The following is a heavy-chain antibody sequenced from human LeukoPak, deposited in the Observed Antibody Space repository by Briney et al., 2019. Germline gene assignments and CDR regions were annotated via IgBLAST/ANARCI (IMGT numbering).Heavy chain of an antibody. J-gene: IGHJ4*02. CDR1: GGSISSSSYH. CDR3: AGDQYYYDSSGYYSFDY. Sequence: PSETLSLTCTVSGGSISSSSYHWGWIRQPPGKGLEWIGSIYYSGSTNYNPSLKSRVTMSVDTSKNQFSLKLSSVTAADTAVYYCAGDQYYYDSSGYYSFDYWGQGTLVTVSS. CDR2: IYYSGST. V-gene: IGHV4-39*07. D-gene: IGHD3-22*01.